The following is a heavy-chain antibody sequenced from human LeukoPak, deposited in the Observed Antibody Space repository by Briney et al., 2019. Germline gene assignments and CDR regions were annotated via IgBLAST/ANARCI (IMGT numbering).Heavy chain of an antibody. V-gene: IGHV4-34*01. CDR3: ARGRGVICYFDY. J-gene: IGHJ4*02. CDR1: GGSISSYY. D-gene: IGHD3-10*01. CDR2: INHSGST. Sequence: SETLSLTCTVSGGSISSYYWSWIRQPPGKGLEWIGEINHSGSTNYNPSLKSRVTISVDTSKNQFSLKLSSVTAADTAVYYCARGRGVICYFDYWGQGTLVTVSS.